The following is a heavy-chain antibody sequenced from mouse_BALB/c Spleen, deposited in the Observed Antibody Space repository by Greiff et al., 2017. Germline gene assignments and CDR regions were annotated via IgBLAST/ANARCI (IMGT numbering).Heavy chain of an antibody. CDR1: GYTFTSYW. CDR2: INPSTGYT. CDR3: ARRETARAFAY. D-gene: IGHD3-2*01. J-gene: IGHJ3*01. V-gene: IGHV1-7*01. Sequence: VQLQQSGAELAKPGASVKMSCKASGYTFTSYWMHWVKQRPGQGLEWIGYINPSTGYTEYNQKFKDKATLTADKSSSTAYMQLSSLTSEDSAVYYCARRETARAFAYWGQGTLVTVSA.